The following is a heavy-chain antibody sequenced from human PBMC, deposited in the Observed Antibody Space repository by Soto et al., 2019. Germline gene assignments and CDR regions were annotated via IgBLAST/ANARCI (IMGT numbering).Heavy chain of an antibody. CDR1: GGTFSTST. CDR2: TIPILNVA. D-gene: IGHD5-12*01. J-gene: IGHJ4*02. V-gene: IGHV1-69*04. Sequence: SVKVSCKASGGTFSTSTFTWVRQAPGQGLEWMGRTIPILNVADYAQDFQGRVTITADKSTSTAYMELTSLISKDTAVYYCARDLTIGSTYSGYDAIDSWGQGTLVTVSS. CDR3: ARDLTIGSTYSGYDAIDS.